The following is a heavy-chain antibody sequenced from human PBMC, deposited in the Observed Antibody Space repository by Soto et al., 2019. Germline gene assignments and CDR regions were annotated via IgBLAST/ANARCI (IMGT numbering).Heavy chain of an antibody. Sequence: QVQLVQSGAEVKKPGASVKVSCKTSGYTFRTHGITWVRQAPGHGLEWMGWISAYNGNTNYAQNLQGRVTLTTDTSTSTAYMELRSLRSDDTAVYFFASEHVDTGLWGQGTLVTVSS. CDR2: ISAYNGNT. D-gene: IGHD5-18*01. CDR1: GYTFRTHG. V-gene: IGHV1-18*01. J-gene: IGHJ4*02. CDR3: ASEHVDTGL.